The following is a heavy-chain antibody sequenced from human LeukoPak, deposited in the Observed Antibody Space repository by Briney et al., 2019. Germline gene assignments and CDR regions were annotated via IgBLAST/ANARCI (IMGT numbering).Heavy chain of an antibody. V-gene: IGHV3-21*01. Sequence: SGGSLRLSCAASGFTVSSNYMSWVRQAPGKGLEWVSSISSSSSYIYYADSVKGRFTISRDNAKNSLYLQMNSLRAEDTAVYYCAKVNPHDSTAKAPRYFDYWGQGTLVTVSS. CDR1: GFTVSSNY. D-gene: IGHD3-22*01. CDR2: ISSSSSYI. CDR3: AKVNPHDSTAKAPRYFDY. J-gene: IGHJ4*02.